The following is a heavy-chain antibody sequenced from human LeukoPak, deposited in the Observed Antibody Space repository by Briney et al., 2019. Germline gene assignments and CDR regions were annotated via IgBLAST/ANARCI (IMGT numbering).Heavy chain of an antibody. D-gene: IGHD5-12*01. J-gene: IGHJ4*02. CDR2: ISGSGRTI. Sequence: GGSLRLSCAASGFTFSSYEMIWVRQAPGTGLECVSYISGSGRTIYYADSVKGRFTISRDNAKNSLYLQMYSLRAGDTAAYYCASPQTSGYAFGYWGQGTLVTVSS. V-gene: IGHV3-48*03. CDR1: GFTFSSYE. CDR3: ASPQTSGYAFGY.